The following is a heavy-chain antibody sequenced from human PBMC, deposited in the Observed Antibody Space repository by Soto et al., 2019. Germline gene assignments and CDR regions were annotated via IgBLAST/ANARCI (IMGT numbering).Heavy chain of an antibody. V-gene: IGHV1-69*12. J-gene: IGHJ3*02. CDR2: IIPIFGTA. CDR3: AREGLLTTVPTYAFHI. Sequence: QVQLVQSGAEVKKPGSSVKVSCKASGGTFSSYAISWVRQAPGQGLEWMGGIIPIFGTANYAQKFQGRVTITADDSTRTAYMELSSLRSEDTAVYYCAREGLLTTVPTYAFHIWGQGTIVTVSS. D-gene: IGHD4-17*01. CDR1: GGTFSSYA.